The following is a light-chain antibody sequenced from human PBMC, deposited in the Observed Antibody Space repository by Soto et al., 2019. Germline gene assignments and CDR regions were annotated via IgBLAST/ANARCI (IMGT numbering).Light chain of an antibody. V-gene: IGKV3-20*01. CDR2: GAS. CDR3: QEYGSSPQT. J-gene: IGKJ1*01. CDR1: QSVSSSY. Sequence: TLSLSPGERATLSCRASQSVSSSYLAWYQQKPGQAPRLLIYGASSRATDIPDRFSGSGSGTDFTLTISRLEPEDFAVYYCQEYGSSPQTFGQGTKVDIK.